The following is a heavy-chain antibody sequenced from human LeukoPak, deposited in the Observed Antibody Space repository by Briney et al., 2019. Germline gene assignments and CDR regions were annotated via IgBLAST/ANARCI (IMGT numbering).Heavy chain of an antibody. V-gene: IGHV1-2*02. CDR3: AREGLGYSSGWYGNWFDP. CDR1: GYTFTGYY. D-gene: IGHD6-19*01. Sequence: ASVKVSCKASGYTFTGYYMHWVRQAPGQGLEWMGWISPNSGGTNYAQKFQGRVTMTRDTSISTAYMELSRLRSDDTAVYYCAREGLGYSSGWYGNWFDPWGQGTPVTVSS. J-gene: IGHJ5*02. CDR2: ISPNSGGT.